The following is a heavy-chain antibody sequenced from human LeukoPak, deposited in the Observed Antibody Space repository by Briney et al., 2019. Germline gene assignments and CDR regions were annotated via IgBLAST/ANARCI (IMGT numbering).Heavy chain of an antibody. CDR1: GYSISSGYY. CDR2: IHHSGST. Sequence: SETLSLTCTVSGYSISSGYYWGWIRQPPGKGLEWIGTIHHSGSTYYNPSLKSRVTISVDTSKNHFSLKLSSVTAADTAVYFCARVSSRSAFDIWGQGTMVTVSS. V-gene: IGHV4-38-2*02. CDR3: ARVSSRSAFDI. J-gene: IGHJ3*02. D-gene: IGHD2-2*01.